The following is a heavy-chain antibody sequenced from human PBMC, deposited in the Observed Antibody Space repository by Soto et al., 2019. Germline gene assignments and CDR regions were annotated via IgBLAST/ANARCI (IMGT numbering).Heavy chain of an antibody. CDR1: GGTFSSYA. CDR2: IIPIFGTA. D-gene: IGHD1-1*01. Sequence: QVPLVQSGAEVKKPGSSVKVSCKASGGTFSSYAISWVRQAPGQGLEWMGGIIPIFGTANYAQKFQGRVTITADESTSTAYMELSSLRSEDTAVYYCARDSGYNWNDFYYYYGMDVWGQGTTVTVSS. CDR3: ARDSGYNWNDFYYYYGMDV. V-gene: IGHV1-69*01. J-gene: IGHJ6*02.